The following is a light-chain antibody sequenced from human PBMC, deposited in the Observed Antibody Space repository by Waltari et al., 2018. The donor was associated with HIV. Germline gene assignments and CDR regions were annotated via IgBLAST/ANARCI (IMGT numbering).Light chain of an antibody. V-gene: IGKV1-39*01. Sequence: DIQLTQSPSSLSASVGDRVSITCRASQTFNTYLHWYQQIPGKAPKLLIYATSTLQSGGPLRFSGSGSGTDCTLTISSLQPEDFATYYCQQSHTNPRTFGRGTKVEVK. CDR3: QQSHTNPRT. CDR2: ATS. CDR1: QTFNTY. J-gene: IGKJ4*02.